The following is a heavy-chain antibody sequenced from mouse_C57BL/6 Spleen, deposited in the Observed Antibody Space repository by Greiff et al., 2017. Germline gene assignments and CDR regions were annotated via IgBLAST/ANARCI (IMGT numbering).Heavy chain of an antibody. CDR1: GFTFSDYG. Sequence: EVKLMESGGGLVKPGGSLKLSCAASGFTFSDYGMHWVRQAPEKGLEWVAYISSGSSTIYYADTVKGRFTISRDNAKNTLFLQMTSLRSEDTAMYYCARPGQLRRWFAYWGQGTLVTVSA. V-gene: IGHV5-17*01. CDR3: ARPGQLRRWFAY. CDR2: ISSGSSTI. D-gene: IGHD3-2*02. J-gene: IGHJ3*01.